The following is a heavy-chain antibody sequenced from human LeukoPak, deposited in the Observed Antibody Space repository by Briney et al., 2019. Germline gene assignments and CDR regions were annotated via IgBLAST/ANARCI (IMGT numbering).Heavy chain of an antibody. Sequence: GGSLRLSCAASGFVFRSYWMSWVRQAPGKGLEWVANIQQDGSVQYYVDSVKGRFTISRDNAKNSLFLQMNSLSAEDTAVYYCATHDVLTGYPYFDFWGLGTLVAVS. J-gene: IGHJ4*02. CDR2: IQQDGSVQ. D-gene: IGHD3-9*01. CDR3: ATHDVLTGYPYFDF. CDR1: GFVFRSYW. V-gene: IGHV3-7*01.